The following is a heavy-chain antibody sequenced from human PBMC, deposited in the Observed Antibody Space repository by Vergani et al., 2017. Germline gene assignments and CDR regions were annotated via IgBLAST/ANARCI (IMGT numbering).Heavy chain of an antibody. CDR1: GYTFTGYY. Sequence: QVQLVQSGAEVQKPGASVKVSCKASGYTFTGYYMHWVRQAPGQGLEWMGWINPNSGGTNYAQKLQGRVTMTTDTSTSTAYMELRSLRSDDTAVYYCARDTEQQSSWFDPWGQGTLVTVSS. V-gene: IGHV1-2*02. CDR3: ARDTEQQSSWFDP. J-gene: IGHJ5*02. D-gene: IGHD6-13*01. CDR2: INPNSGGT.